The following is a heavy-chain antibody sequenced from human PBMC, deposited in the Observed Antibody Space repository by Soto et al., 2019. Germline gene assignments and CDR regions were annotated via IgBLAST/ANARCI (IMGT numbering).Heavy chain of an antibody. Sequence: SGKLCVKTGVDSFSRDAISWVRQAPRQGLEWMGGIIPIFGTANYAQKFQGRVTITADESTSTAYMELSSLRSEDTAVYYCARGVGSTSWVWFMDVWGQGTTVTVYS. D-gene: IGHD2-2*01. CDR3: ARGVGSTSWVWFMDV. V-gene: IGHV1-69*13. J-gene: IGHJ6*01. CDR2: IIPIFGTA. CDR1: VDSFSRDA.